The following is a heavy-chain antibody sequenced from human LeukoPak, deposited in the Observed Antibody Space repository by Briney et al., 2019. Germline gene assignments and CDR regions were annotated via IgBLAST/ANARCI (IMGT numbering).Heavy chain of an antibody. CDR3: ARAASIAVAAPEY. CDR2: IYSSGST. CDR1: GGSISSYY. V-gene: IGHV4-4*07. D-gene: IGHD6-19*01. J-gene: IGHJ4*02. Sequence: KPSETVSLTCTVSGGSISSYYWSWIRQPAGKGLEWIGRIYSSGSTDYNPSLKSRVTISVDRSKNQFSLRLNSVTAADTAVYFCARAASIAVAAPEYWGQGTLVTVSS.